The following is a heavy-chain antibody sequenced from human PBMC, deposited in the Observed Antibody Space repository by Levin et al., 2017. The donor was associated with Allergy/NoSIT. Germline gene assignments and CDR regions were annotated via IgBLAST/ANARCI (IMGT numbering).Heavy chain of an antibody. CDR2: INWNGGST. CDR3: ARDNRGILYWGGEDY. CDR1: GFTFDDYG. V-gene: IGHV3-20*01. Sequence: GGSLRLSCAASGFTFDDYGMSWVRQAPGKGLEWVSGINWNGGSTGYADSVKGRFTISRDNAKNSLYLQMNSLRAEDTALYHCARDNRGILYWGGEDYWGQGTLVTVSS. D-gene: IGHD2-8*02. J-gene: IGHJ4*02.